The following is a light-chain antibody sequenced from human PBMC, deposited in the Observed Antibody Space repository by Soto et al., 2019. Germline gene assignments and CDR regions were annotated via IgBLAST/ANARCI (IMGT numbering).Light chain of an antibody. V-gene: IGKV3-20*01. CDR2: GAS. J-gene: IGKJ4*01. CDR1: QSVSSSY. Sequence: IVLTHSPFTLSVYTGERATLSCRASQSVSSSYLAWYQQKPGQAPRLLIYGASSRATGIPDRFSGSGSGTDFTLTISRLEPADFAVYYCQHSGSSPLTSAGGTKVDIK. CDR3: QHSGSSPLT.